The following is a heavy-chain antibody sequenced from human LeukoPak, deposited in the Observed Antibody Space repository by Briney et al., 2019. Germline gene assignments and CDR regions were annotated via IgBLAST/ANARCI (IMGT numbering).Heavy chain of an antibody. CDR2: IYSGGST. Sequence: PGGSLRLSCAASGFSVGSNYMSWVRQAPGKGLEGVSVIYSGGSTYYADSVKGRFTISRDNSKNTLYLQMNSLRAEDTAVYYCARLGVAVTSYFDYWGQGTLVTVSS. J-gene: IGHJ4*02. V-gene: IGHV3-53*01. CDR3: ARLGVAVTSYFDY. CDR1: GFSVGSNY. D-gene: IGHD2-21*01.